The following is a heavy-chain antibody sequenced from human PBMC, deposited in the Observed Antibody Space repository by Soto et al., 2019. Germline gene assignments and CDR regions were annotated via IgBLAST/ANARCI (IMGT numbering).Heavy chain of an antibody. J-gene: IGHJ1*01. D-gene: IGHD2-2*01. CDR3: ARSPYCSSTSCYAGYFQH. CDR2: IYYSGST. Sequence: PSETLSLTCTVSGGSISSGGYYWSWIRQHPGKGLEWIGYIYYSGSTYYNPSLKSRVTISVDTSKNQFSLKLSSVTAADTAVYYCARSPYCSSTSCYAGYFQHWGQGTLVTSPQ. V-gene: IGHV4-31*03. CDR1: GGSISSGGYY.